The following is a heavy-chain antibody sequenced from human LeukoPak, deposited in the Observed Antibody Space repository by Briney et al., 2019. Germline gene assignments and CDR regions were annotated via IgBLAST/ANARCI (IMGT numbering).Heavy chain of an antibody. D-gene: IGHD6-13*01. CDR1: GFTFSNYA. V-gene: IGHV3-23*01. Sequence: GGSLRLSCAASGFTFSNYAMSWVRQAPGKGLEWVSAISGSAGSTYYADSVKGRFTISRDNSRNTLCLQMNSLRAEDTALYYCAKGPASTWYKYYFDYWGQGTLVTVSS. J-gene: IGHJ4*02. CDR2: ISGSAGST. CDR3: AKGPASTWYKYYFDY.